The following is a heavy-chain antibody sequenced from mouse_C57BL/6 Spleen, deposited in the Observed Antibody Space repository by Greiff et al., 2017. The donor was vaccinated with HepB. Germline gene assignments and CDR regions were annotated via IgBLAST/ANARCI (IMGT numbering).Heavy chain of an antibody. CDR1: GYTFTSYW. D-gene: IGHD1-1*01. Sequence: VQLQQSGAELAKPGASVKLSCKASGYTFTSYWMHWVKQRPGQGLEWIGYINPSSGYTKYNQKFKDKATLTADNSSSTAYMQLSSLTYEDSAVYYCARSSGYYGSSPSDYAMDYWGQGTSVTVSS. CDR2: INPSSGYT. CDR3: ARSSGYYGSSPSDYAMDY. V-gene: IGHV1-7*01. J-gene: IGHJ4*01.